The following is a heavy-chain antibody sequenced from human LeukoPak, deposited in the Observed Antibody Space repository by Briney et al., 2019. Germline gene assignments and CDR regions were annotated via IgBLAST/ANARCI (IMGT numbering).Heavy chain of an antibody. J-gene: IGHJ4*02. CDR1: GFTFSKFA. V-gene: IGHV3-23*01. CDR3: AKDYDDSGQNSNPLCY. CDR2: VNGGGSRT. D-gene: IGHD3-22*01. Sequence: PGGSLRLSCTASGFTFSKFAMSWVRQAPGKGLEWVSAVNGGGSRTFYADSVKGRFSISRDNSMNTLYLQMNNLRVDDTAVYYCAKDYDDSGQNSNPLCYWGQGTLVTVSS.